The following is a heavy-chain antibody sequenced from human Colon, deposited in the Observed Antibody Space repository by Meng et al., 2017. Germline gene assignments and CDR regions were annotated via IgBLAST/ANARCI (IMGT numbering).Heavy chain of an antibody. Sequence: GGSLRPSCAASGFTLSSHSMNWARQAPRKGLEWISSISSTSTYIFYADSVKGRFTVSRDNAKNSLFLQMNSLGADETAVYYCAREAAADIKRELDYWGQGTQVTVSS. D-gene: IGHD6-13*01. CDR3: AREAAADIKRELDY. J-gene: IGHJ4*02. CDR1: GFTLSSHS. CDR2: ISSTSTYI. V-gene: IGHV3-21*01.